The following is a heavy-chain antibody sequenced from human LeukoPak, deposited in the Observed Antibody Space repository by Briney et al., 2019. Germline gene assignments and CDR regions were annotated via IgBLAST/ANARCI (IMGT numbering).Heavy chain of an antibody. CDR1: GFTFSIYA. D-gene: IGHD1-14*01. V-gene: IGHV3-23*01. Sequence: GGSLGLSCAASGFTFSIYAMSWVRQAPGKGLEWVSAISGSGGSTFNADSVKGRFTISRDNSKNTLFLQMNSLRAEDTAIYYCAKDHPSGYYFDYWGQGTLVTVSS. CDR2: ISGSGGST. CDR3: AKDHPSGYYFDY. J-gene: IGHJ4*02.